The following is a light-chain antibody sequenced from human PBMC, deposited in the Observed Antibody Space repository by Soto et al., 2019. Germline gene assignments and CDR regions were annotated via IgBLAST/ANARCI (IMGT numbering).Light chain of an antibody. CDR3: CSYEGDLAL. CDR1: SSDVGGYDF. V-gene: IGLV2-11*01. Sequence: QSALTQPRSVSGSPGQSVTISCTGTSSDVGGYDFVSWYQQHPGKAPKLMISDVSKRPSGVPDRFSGSKSGNTASLTISGLQAEDEADYYCCSYEGDLALFGGGTK. J-gene: IGLJ2*01. CDR2: DVS.